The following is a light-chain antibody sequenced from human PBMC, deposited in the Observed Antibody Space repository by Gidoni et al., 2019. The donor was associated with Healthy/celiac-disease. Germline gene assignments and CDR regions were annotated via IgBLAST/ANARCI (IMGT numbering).Light chain of an antibody. Sequence: EIVFTQSPGTLSLSPGERATLSCRASQSVSSSYLAWYQQKPGQAPRLLSYGASSRATGIPDRFSGSGSGTDFTLTISRLEPEDFAVYYCQQYGSSPPMYTFGQGTKLEIK. J-gene: IGKJ2*01. V-gene: IGKV3-20*01. CDR3: QQYGSSPPMYT. CDR2: GAS. CDR1: QSVSSSY.